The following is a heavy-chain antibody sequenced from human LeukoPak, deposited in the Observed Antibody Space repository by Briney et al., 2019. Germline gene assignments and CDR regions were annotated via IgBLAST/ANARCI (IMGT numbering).Heavy chain of an antibody. D-gene: IGHD3-3*01. CDR2: ISRSGGRT. J-gene: IGHJ3*02. CDR1: GFTFSSYG. CDR3: AKGDFWSGPSAFHI. Sequence: PGGSLRLSCVASGFTFSSYGMNWLRQAPGKGLEWLAEISRSGGRTYSADSVKGRFTFSRDNSKNTLYLEMNRLRVEDTGVYYCAKGDFWSGPSAFHIWGQGTMVIVSS. V-gene: IGHV3-23*01.